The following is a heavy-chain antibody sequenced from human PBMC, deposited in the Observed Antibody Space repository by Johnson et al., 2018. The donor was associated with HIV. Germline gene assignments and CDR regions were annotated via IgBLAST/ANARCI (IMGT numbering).Heavy chain of an antibody. J-gene: IGHJ3*01. V-gene: IGHV3-7*01. CDR3: ARDGPWLQSQRDAFDV. Sequence: VQLVESGGGVVQPGRSLRLSCAASGFTFSSYGMHWVRQAPGKGLEWVANINLDGSEKYYVDSVKGRFTISRDNAKNSLYLQMNSLRVEDTAMYYCARDGPWLQSQRDAFDVWGQGTMVIVSS. D-gene: IGHD5-24*01. CDR2: INLDGSEK. CDR1: GFTFSSYG.